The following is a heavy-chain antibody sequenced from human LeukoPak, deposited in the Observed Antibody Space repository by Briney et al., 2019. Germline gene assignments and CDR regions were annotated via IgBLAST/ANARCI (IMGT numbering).Heavy chain of an antibody. Sequence: SETLSLTCAVSGGPISRSSSYWGWIRQPPGKGLQWIGSIYYSGSTYHSPSLKSRVTISVDTSKNQFSLRLSSVTASDTAVYYCARMITWYFDLWGRGTLVTVSS. CDR1: GGPISRSSSY. CDR3: ARMITWYFDL. V-gene: IGHV4-39*01. CDR2: IYYSGST. J-gene: IGHJ2*01. D-gene: IGHD3-16*01.